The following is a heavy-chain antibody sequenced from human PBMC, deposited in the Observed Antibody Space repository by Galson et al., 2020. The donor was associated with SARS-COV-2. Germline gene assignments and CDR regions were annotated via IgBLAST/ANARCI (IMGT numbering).Heavy chain of an antibody. V-gene: IGHV4-34*01. D-gene: IGHD5-12*01. Sequence: SQTLSLTCAVYGGSFSGYYWNWLRQPPGKGLEWIGEINHSGSTNYNPSLKSRVIISVDTSKNQFSLKLSSVTAADTAVYYCARGHHSDYDCGFDPWGQGTLVTVSS. CDR1: GGSFSGYY. J-gene: IGHJ5*02. CDR3: ARGHHSDYDCGFDP. CDR2: INHSGST.